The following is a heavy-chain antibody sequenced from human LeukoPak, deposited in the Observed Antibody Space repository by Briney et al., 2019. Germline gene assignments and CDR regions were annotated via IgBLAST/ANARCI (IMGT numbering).Heavy chain of an antibody. Sequence: SETLSLTCTVSGYSISSYYWGWIRQPPGKGLEWIGSIYHSGSTYYNPSLKSRVTISVDTSKNQFSLKLSSVTAADTAVYYCARSWRWLQSPGWFDPWGQGTLVTVSS. CDR1: GYSISSYY. D-gene: IGHD5-24*01. J-gene: IGHJ5*02. V-gene: IGHV4-38-2*02. CDR3: ARSWRWLQSPGWFDP. CDR2: IYHSGST.